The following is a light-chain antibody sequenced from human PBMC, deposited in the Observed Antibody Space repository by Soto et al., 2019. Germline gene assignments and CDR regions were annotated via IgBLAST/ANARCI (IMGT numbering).Light chain of an antibody. CDR3: GSFAGPVWV. CDR2: EVT. V-gene: IGLV2-8*01. Sequence: QSALTQPPSASGSPGQSVTISCTGTSSDIGGYDHVSWYRQDPGKAPKVMIYEVTKRPSGVPVRFSGSKAGNTASLTVFGLQAEDEANYYCGSFAGPVWVFGGGTKLTVL. J-gene: IGLJ3*02. CDR1: SSDIGGYDH.